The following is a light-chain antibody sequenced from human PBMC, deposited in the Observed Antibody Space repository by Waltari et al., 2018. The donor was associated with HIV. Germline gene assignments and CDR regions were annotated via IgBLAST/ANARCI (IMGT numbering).Light chain of an antibody. Sequence: EIVLTQSPGTLSLSPGERATLSCRANQTLTTTSLAWYQQRPGQAPRLLIHGASSRATGIPDRFVGSGSGTDFSLNITRLQPEDFAVYYCQQYGRSPTAFGGGTQVQIK. V-gene: IGKV3-20*01. CDR2: GAS. J-gene: IGKJ4*01. CDR3: QQYGRSPTA. CDR1: QTLTTTS.